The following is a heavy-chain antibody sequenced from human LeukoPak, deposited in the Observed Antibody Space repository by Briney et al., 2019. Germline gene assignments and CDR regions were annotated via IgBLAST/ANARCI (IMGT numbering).Heavy chain of an antibody. J-gene: IGHJ5*02. D-gene: IGHD2-21*02. V-gene: IGHV3-23*01. CDR3: VRGNRCSDCGGWLDP. Sequence: GGSLRLSCAASGVELTTYAMSWVRQAPGKGLEWVAPFSGAGGRGAYYADSVRGRFTISRDDSKSTLYLQLNNLRVEDTALYYCVRGNRCSDCGGWLDPWGQGTLVTVSS. CDR2: FSGAGGRGA. CDR1: GVELTTYA.